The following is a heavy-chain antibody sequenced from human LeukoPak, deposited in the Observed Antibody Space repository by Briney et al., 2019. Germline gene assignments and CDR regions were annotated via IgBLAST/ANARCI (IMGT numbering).Heavy chain of an antibody. CDR1: GYTLTGYY. Sequence: GPSVKVSCKPSGYTLTGYYMHWVRQAPGQRLEWMGWINPNSGDTNYAQRFQGRVTMTRDTSITTAYMELSRLRSDDTAVYYCATLRTGDLDYWGQGTLVTVSS. CDR2: INPNSGDT. J-gene: IGHJ4*02. V-gene: IGHV1-2*02. CDR3: ATLRTGDLDY. D-gene: IGHD7-27*01.